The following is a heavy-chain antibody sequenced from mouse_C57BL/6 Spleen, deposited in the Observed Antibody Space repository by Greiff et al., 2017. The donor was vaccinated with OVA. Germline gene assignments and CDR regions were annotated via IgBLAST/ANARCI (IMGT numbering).Heavy chain of an antibody. Sequence: EVMLVESGGGLVKPGGSLKLSCAASGFTFSSYAMSWVRQTPEKRLEWVATISDGGSYTYYPDNVKGRFPISSDNAKNHLYLQMSHLTSEDRAMYYCARGGGYDAWFAYWGQGTLVTVSA. V-gene: IGHV5-4*03. CDR3: ARGGGYDAWFAY. CDR1: GFTFSSYA. J-gene: IGHJ3*01. CDR2: ISDGGSYT. D-gene: IGHD2-2*01.